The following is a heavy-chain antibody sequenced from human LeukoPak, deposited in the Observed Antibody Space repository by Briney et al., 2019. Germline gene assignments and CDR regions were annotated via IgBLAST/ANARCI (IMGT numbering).Heavy chain of an antibody. CDR2: VHDTGKT. Sequence: PSETLSLTCTVSGGSISSFYWSWIRQPPGKGLGWIGYVHDTGKTDYNSSLKSRLTISIDTSNNQFSLRMNSVTAADTAVYYCASLTLADTSRYGEFDYWGQGTVVTVSS. J-gene: IGHJ4*02. V-gene: IGHV4-59*08. CDR3: ASLTLADTSRYGEFDY. CDR1: GGSISSFY. D-gene: IGHD3-22*01.